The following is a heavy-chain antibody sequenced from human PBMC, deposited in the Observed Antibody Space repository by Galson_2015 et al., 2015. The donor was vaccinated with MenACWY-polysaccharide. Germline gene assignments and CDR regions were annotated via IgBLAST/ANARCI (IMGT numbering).Heavy chain of an antibody. D-gene: IGHD3-10*01. J-gene: IGHJ3*02. Sequence: SLRLSCAASGFTFSSYAMSWVRQAPGKGLEWVSGVCASGGSTVYTDSAKGRFTMSRDNSKRSLYLQMNSLRAEDTAVYYCAKDTGPGEYAYSWGTFDIWGRGTMVTVSS. V-gene: IGHV3-23*01. CDR1: GFTFSSYA. CDR3: AKDTGPGEYAYSWGTFDI. CDR2: VCASGGST.